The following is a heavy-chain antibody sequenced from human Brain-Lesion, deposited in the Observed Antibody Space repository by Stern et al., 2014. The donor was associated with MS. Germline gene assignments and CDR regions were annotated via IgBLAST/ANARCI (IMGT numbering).Heavy chain of an antibody. Sequence: QVQLVESGPGLVKPSETLSLTCTVSGGSISSSTYYWAWIRQPPGKGLEWIGNIYYSGFTYYNPSLKSRVTISVDMSKTHFSLKLSSVTAADTAIYYCARHDSVPRPSQLYSARDRGPGYFDYWGQGTLVTVSS. CDR1: GGSISSSTYY. J-gene: IGHJ4*02. CDR3: ARHDSVPRPSQLYSARDRGPGYFDY. V-gene: IGHV4-39*01. D-gene: IGHD1-26*01. CDR2: IYYSGFT.